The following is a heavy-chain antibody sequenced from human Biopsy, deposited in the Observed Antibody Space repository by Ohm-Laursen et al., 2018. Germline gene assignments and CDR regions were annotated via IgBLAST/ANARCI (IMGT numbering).Heavy chain of an antibody. CDR3: ASVVLGPTNDAFDL. V-gene: IGHV4-4*07. CDR2: IYPGGST. D-gene: IGHD3-22*01. J-gene: IGHJ3*01. Sequence: TLSLTCPVSGDSVTKYYWSWIRQPAGKGLEWIGRIYPGGSTNYNPSLKSRVTMSVDTSKKQLSLRLRSVTAADTAMYYCASVVLGPTNDAFDLWGQGTMVVVSS. CDR1: GDSVTKYY.